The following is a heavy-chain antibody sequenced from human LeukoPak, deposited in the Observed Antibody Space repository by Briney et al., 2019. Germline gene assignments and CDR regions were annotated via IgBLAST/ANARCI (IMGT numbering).Heavy chain of an antibody. D-gene: IGHD3-16*02. V-gene: IGHV3-21*04. Sequence: PGGSLRLSCAASGFTFSSYSMNWVRQAPGKGLEWVSSISSSSSYIYYADSVKGRFTISRDNSKNTLYLQMNSLRAEDTAVYYCAKGEITFGGAIVKFDYWGQGTLVTVSS. CDR3: AKGEITFGGAIVKFDY. J-gene: IGHJ4*02. CDR2: ISSSSSYI. CDR1: GFTFSSYS.